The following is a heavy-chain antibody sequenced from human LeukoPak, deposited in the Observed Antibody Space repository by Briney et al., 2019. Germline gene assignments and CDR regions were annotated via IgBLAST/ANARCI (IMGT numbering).Heavy chain of an antibody. D-gene: IGHD2-15*01. CDR1: GFTFSSYE. CDR2: ISYDGSNK. Sequence: GGSLRLSCAASGFTFSSYEMNWVRQAPGKGLEWVAVISYDGSNKYYADSVKGRFTISRDNSKNTLYLQMNSLRAEDTAVYYCARDRIVVVVAATLLYWGQGTLVTVSS. J-gene: IGHJ4*02. V-gene: IGHV3-30-3*01. CDR3: ARDRIVVVVAATLLY.